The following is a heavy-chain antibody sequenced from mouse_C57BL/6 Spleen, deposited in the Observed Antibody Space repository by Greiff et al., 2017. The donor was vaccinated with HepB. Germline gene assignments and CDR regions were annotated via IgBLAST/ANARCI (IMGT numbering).Heavy chain of an antibody. J-gene: IGHJ1*03. Sequence: VQLQQPGAELVMPGASVKLSCKASGYTFTSYWMHWVKQRPGQGLEWIGEIDPSDSYTNYNQKFKGKSTLTVDKSSSTAYMQLSSLTSADSAVYYGARSYYYGSSYWYFDVWGTGTTVTVSS. V-gene: IGHV1-69*01. CDR1: GYTFTSYW. CDR2: IDPSDSYT. CDR3: ARSYYYGSSYWYFDV. D-gene: IGHD1-1*01.